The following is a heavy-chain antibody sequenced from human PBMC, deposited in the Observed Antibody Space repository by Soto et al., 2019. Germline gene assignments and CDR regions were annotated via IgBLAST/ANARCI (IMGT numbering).Heavy chain of an antibody. CDR3: ARVAPLMTTDTLGAFDI. CDR1: GFTVSSNY. Sequence: GGSLRLSCAASGFTVSSNYMSWVRQAPGKGLEWVSVIYSGGSTYYADSVKGRFTISRDNSKNTLYLQMNSLRAEDTAVYYCARVAPLMTTDTLGAFDIWGQGTMVTVSS. CDR2: IYSGGST. D-gene: IGHD4-17*01. V-gene: IGHV3-53*01. J-gene: IGHJ3*02.